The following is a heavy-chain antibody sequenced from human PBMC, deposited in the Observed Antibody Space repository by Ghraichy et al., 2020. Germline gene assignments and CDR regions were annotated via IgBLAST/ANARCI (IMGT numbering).Heavy chain of an antibody. J-gene: IGHJ4*02. CDR1: GYSINTAYY. Sequence: GSLRLSCAVSGYSINTAYYWGWIRQPPGKGLEWIGSIYHSGSTYYNPSLSSRVTISLDPSKNQFSLKLTTVTAADTAVYYCARGSLTGTTLGDYWGQGILVTASS. CDR2: IYHSGST. V-gene: IGHV4-38-2*01. D-gene: IGHD1-7*01. CDR3: ARGSLTGTTLGDY.